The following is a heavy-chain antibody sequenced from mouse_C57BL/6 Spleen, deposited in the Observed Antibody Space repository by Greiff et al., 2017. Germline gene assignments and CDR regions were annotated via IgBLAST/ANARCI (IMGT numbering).Heavy chain of an antibody. D-gene: IGHD1-1*01. CDR3: ARDSNYFDY. CDR2: ISYDGSN. Sequence: ESGPGLVKPSQSLSLTCSVTGYSITSGYYWNWIRQFPGNKLEWMGYISYDGSNNYNPSLKNRISITRDTSKNQFFLKLNSVTTEDTATYYCARDSNYFDYWCQGTTLTVSS. CDR1: GYSITSGYY. V-gene: IGHV3-6*01. J-gene: IGHJ2*01.